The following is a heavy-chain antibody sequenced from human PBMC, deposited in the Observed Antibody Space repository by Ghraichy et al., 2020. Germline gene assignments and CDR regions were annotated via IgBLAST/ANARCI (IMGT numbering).Heavy chain of an antibody. Sequence: GESLNISCAASGFSIITYEMIWVRQAPGKGLGWVSYINPSGATTHYADSVKGRFTISRDDAKNSLYLQMTSLRAEDTAVYYCARDEARGVGQYGMDVWGQGTTVTVSS. CDR2: INPSGATT. V-gene: IGHV3-48*03. D-gene: IGHD3-10*01. CDR3: ARDEARGVGQYGMDV. CDR1: GFSIITYE. J-gene: IGHJ6*02.